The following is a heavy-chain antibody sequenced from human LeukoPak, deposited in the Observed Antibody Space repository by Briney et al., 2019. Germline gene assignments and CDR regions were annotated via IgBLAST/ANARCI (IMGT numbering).Heavy chain of an antibody. CDR3: ARRDYNWNYIE. J-gene: IGHJ4*02. CDR2: IYPGHSDT. Sequence: GESLKISCKGSGYSFTSYWIGWERQMPGKGLEWMGIIYPGHSDTRYSPSLQGQVTISADKSISTAYLQWSSLKASDTAMYYCARRDYNWNYIEWGQGTLVTVSS. CDR1: GYSFTSYW. V-gene: IGHV5-51*01. D-gene: IGHD1-7*01.